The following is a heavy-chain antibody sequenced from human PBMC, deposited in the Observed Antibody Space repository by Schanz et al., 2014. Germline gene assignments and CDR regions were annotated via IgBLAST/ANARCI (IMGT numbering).Heavy chain of an antibody. J-gene: IGHJ4*02. Sequence: EVQLMESGGGLVQPGGSLRLSCAASRFTFSSYWMSWVRQAPGRGLEWVANIKQDGSERYYVDSVKGRFTISRDNAKNSLYLQMNSLRAEDTAVYYCARDGYNAYDLKRGDYWGQGTQVAVSS. V-gene: IGHV3-7*01. CDR1: RFTFSSYW. CDR2: IKQDGSER. D-gene: IGHD5-12*01. CDR3: ARDGYNAYDLKRGDY.